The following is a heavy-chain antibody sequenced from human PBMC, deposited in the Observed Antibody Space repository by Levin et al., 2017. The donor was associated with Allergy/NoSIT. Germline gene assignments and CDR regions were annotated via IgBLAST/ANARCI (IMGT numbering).Heavy chain of an antibody. J-gene: IGHJ4*02. D-gene: IGHD6-13*01. Sequence: SGPTLVKPTQTLTLTCTFSGFSLSTSGVGVGWIRQPPGKALEWLALIYWDDDKRYSPSLKSRLTITKDTSKNQVVLTLTNMDPVDTATYYCAHRPVDSNSFLGPDFDYWGQGTPVTVSS. CDR3: AHRPVDSNSFLGPDFDY. V-gene: IGHV2-5*02. CDR2: IYWDDDK. CDR1: GFSLSTSGVG.